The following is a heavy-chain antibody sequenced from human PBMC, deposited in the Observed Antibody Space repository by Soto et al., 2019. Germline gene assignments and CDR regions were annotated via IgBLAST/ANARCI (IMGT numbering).Heavy chain of an antibody. J-gene: IGHJ4*02. D-gene: IGHD3-3*01. CDR2: IYYSGST. Sequence: QVQLQESGPGLVKPSETLSLTCTVSGGSISSYYWSWIRQPPGKGLEWIGYIYYSGSTNYNPSLKSRVTISVDTSKNQFSLKLSSVTAADTAVYYCARLRGYDFWSASHFDYWGQGTLVTVSS. V-gene: IGHV4-59*08. CDR1: GGSISSYY. CDR3: ARLRGYDFWSASHFDY.